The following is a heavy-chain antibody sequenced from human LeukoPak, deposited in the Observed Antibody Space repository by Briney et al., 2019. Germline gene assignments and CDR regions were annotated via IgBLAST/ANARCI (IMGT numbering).Heavy chain of an antibody. Sequence: GGSLRLSCAASGFTFSSYAMSWVRQAPGKGLEWVSAISGSGGSTYYADSVKGRFTISRDNSKNTLYLQMNSLRAEDTAVYYCAKVSSNYYGSGSCQTFDYWGQGTLVTVSS. D-gene: IGHD3-10*01. V-gene: IGHV3-23*01. J-gene: IGHJ4*02. CDR1: GFTFSSYA. CDR2: ISGSGGST. CDR3: AKVSSNYYGSGSCQTFDY.